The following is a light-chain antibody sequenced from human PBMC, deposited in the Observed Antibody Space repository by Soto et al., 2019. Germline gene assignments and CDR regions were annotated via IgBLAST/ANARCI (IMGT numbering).Light chain of an antibody. V-gene: IGKV4-1*01. Sequence: DIVMTQSPDSLTVSLGERATINCKSSQSVLYSSNKKNYLAWYQQKPGQPPKVVIYWASTRESGVPDRFSGSGSGTDFNFTISSLQAADVAVYYCQQYYNKWTFGQGTKVEIK. CDR1: QSVLYSSNKKNY. CDR3: QQYYNKWT. J-gene: IGKJ1*01. CDR2: WAS.